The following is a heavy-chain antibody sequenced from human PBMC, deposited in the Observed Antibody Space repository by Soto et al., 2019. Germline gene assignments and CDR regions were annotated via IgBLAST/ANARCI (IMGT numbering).Heavy chain of an antibody. V-gene: IGHV3-30-3*01. J-gene: IGHJ4*02. CDR1: GFTFSSYA. CDR3: ARDRDGRLIDY. Sequence: QVQLVESGGGVVQPGRSLRLSCAASGFTFSSYAMHWVRQAPGKGLEWVAVISYDGSNKYYADSVKGRFTISRDNSKNTLYLQMNSLRAEDTAVYDCARDRDGRLIDYWGQGTLVTVSS. CDR2: ISYDGSNK. D-gene: IGHD2-21*02.